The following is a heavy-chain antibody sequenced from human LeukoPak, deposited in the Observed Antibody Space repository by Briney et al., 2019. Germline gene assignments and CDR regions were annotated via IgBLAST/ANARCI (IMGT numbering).Heavy chain of an antibody. CDR2: INPNSGAT. J-gene: IGHJ4*02. D-gene: IGHD6-13*01. CDR1: GYTFTAYY. V-gene: IGHV1-2*02. Sequence: GASVKVSCKASGYTFTAYYMHWVRQAPGQGLEWMGWINPNSGATNSAQKFQGRVTMTGDTSISTAYMELSRLTSDDTAVYYCARGKAGTFYYWGQGTLVTVSS. CDR3: ARGKAGTFYY.